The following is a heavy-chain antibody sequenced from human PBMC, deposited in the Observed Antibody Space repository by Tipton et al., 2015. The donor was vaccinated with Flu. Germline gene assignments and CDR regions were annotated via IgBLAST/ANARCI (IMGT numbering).Heavy chain of an antibody. Sequence: TLSLTCTVSGASLSSYYWSWIRQPAGKGLEWVGRTHTKGVTRYNPSLNSRVTMSIDTSKSQFSLKLSSVTAADTAVYYCARLDPTGPQDCWGQGILVTVSS. CDR1: GASLSSYY. J-gene: IGHJ4*02. CDR2: THTKGVT. D-gene: IGHD2-8*02. V-gene: IGHV4-4*07. CDR3: ARLDPTGPQDC.